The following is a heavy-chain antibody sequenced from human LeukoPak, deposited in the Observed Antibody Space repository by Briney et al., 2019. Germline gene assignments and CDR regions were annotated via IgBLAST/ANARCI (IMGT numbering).Heavy chain of an antibody. Sequence: GASVTVSCKASGYTLTGYYMHWVRPAPARELEGMGWIHPNSGGTNYAQKFQGRVTMTRETSISTAYMELSRLRSDDTAVYYCARGPMVRGVLTLGNFDYWGQGTLVTVSS. CDR3: ARGPMVRGVLTLGNFDY. CDR2: IHPNSGGT. CDR1: GYTLTGYY. D-gene: IGHD3-10*01. J-gene: IGHJ4*02. V-gene: IGHV1-2*02.